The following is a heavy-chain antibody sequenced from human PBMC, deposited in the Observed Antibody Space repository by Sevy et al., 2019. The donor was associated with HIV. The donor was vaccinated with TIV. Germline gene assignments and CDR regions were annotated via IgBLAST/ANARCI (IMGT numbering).Heavy chain of an antibody. J-gene: IGHJ4*02. CDR3: AREDIRVAGIGYYFHS. CDR1: GFSISGYG. CDR2: ICYDGTNK. Sequence: GGSLRLSCAASGFSISGYGMHWVRQAPGKGLEWVAVICYDGTNKEYADSVKGRFTISRDNSKNTLYLQMNSLGAEDTAVYYCAREDIRVAGIGYYFHSWGQGTLVTVSS. V-gene: IGHV3-33*01. D-gene: IGHD6-19*01.